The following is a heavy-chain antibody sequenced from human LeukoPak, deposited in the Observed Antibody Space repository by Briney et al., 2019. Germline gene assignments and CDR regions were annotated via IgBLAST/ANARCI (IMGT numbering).Heavy chain of an antibody. J-gene: IGHJ4*02. V-gene: IGHV5-51*01. D-gene: IGHD1-26*01. CDR2: IYPGDSDT. CDR1: GFSFTRYW. CDR3: ARQATVGDGGSYGY. Sequence: GGALQISCKGSGFSFTRYWIGWVRPMPGEGLEGMGMIYPGDSDTRYRPSFQGQVTISADKSISTAYLQWSSLKASDTAMYYCARQATVGDGGSYGYWGQGTLVTVSS.